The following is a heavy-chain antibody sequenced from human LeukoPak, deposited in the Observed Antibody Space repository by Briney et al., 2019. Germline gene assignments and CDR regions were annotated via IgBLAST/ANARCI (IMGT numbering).Heavy chain of an antibody. D-gene: IGHD3-22*01. CDR3: ARGDPYYYDSSGVDY. CDR2: INHSGST. V-gene: IGHV4-34*01. CDR1: GGSFSGYY. J-gene: IGHJ4*02. Sequence: SETLSLTCAVYGGSFSGYYWSWIRQPPGRGLEWIGEINHSGSTNYNPSLKSRVTISVDTSKNQFSLKLSSVTAADTAVYYCARGDPYYYDSSGVDYWGQGTLVTVSS.